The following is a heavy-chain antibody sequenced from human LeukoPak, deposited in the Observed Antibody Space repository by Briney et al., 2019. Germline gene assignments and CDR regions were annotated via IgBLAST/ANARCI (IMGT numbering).Heavy chain of an antibody. J-gene: IGHJ4*01. V-gene: IGHV3-74*01. CDR3: AGSFGDVKNF. D-gene: IGHD3-10*01. Sequence: GRSLRLSCSASGFTLSSYWMHWVRQAPGKGLVWVSRINTDGSSTNYADSVKGRFTISRDNAKNSLYLQMNSLRAEDTAVYYCAGSFGDVKNFWGQGTLVTVSS. CDR2: INTDGSST. CDR1: GFTLSSYW.